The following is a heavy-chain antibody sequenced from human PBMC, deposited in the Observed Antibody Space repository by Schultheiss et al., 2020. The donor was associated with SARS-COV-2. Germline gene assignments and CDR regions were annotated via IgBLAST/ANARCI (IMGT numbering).Heavy chain of an antibody. CDR2: IYYSGST. V-gene: IGHV4-61*10. D-gene: IGHD3-22*01. Sequence: SQTLSLTCTVSGGSVSSGSYYWSWIRQPAGKGLEWIGRIYYSGSTNYNPSLKSRVTISVDTSKNQFSLKLRSVTAADTAVYYCARVLLDSSGYYPVDYWGQGTLVTVSS. CDR1: GGSVSSGSYY. J-gene: IGHJ4*02. CDR3: ARVLLDSSGYYPVDY.